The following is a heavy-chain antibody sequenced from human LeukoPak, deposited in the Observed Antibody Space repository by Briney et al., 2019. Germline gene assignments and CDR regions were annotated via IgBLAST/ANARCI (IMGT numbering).Heavy chain of an antibody. CDR2: INHSGST. CDR3: ARLRLRRITMIVVAGLFDP. V-gene: IGHV4-34*01. CDR1: GGSFSGYY. J-gene: IGHJ5*02. Sequence: PSETLSLTCAVYGGSFSGYYWSWIRQPPGKGLEWIGEINHSGSTNYNPSLKSRVTISVDTSKNQFSLKLSSVTAADTAVYYCARLRLRRITMIVVAGLFDPWGQGTLVTVSS. D-gene: IGHD3-22*01.